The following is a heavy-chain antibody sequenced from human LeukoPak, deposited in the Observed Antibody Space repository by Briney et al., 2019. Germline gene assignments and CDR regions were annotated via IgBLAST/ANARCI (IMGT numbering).Heavy chain of an antibody. V-gene: IGHV3-7*03. CDR1: GFNFRDHW. D-gene: IGHD6-19*01. Sequence: GGSLRLSCAVTGFNFRDHWMDWVRQAPGKGLQWVGHIKNDGSETYYLDSLKGRFSISRDNTNNALYLQMNSLRVEDTAVYYCVKNDGWFHLAQWGQGTLVTVSS. CDR3: VKNDGWFHLAQ. CDR2: IKNDGSET. J-gene: IGHJ4*02.